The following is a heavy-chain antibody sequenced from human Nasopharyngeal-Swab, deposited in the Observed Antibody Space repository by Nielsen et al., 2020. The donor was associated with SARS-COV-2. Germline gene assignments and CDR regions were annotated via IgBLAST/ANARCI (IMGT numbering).Heavy chain of an antibody. D-gene: IGHD1/OR15-1a*01. CDR2: INPNSGGT. J-gene: IGHJ3*02. Sequence: ASVKVSCKASGYTFTGNFMHWVRQAPGQGLEWMGRINPNSGGTKFAQKFQGRVTLTRDTSISTAYMALSRLRSDDTAVYYCARDLSNTGDALDIWGQGTLVTVSS. CDR1: GYTFTGNF. CDR3: ARDLSNTGDALDI. V-gene: IGHV1-2*06.